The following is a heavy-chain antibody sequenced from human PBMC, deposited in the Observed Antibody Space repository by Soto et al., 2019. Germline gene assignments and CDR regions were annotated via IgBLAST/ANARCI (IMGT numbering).Heavy chain of an antibody. V-gene: IGHV4-59*01. CDR2: IYYSGST. CDR3: ARDSVLWFGESGRVDAFDI. Sequence: QVQLQESGPGLVKPSETLSLTCTVSGGSISSYYWSWIRQPPGKGLEWIGYIYYSGSTNYNPSLKSRVTISVDTSKNQFSLKLSSVTAADTAVYYCARDSVLWFGESGRVDAFDIWGQGTMVTVSS. CDR1: GGSISSYY. J-gene: IGHJ3*02. D-gene: IGHD3-10*01.